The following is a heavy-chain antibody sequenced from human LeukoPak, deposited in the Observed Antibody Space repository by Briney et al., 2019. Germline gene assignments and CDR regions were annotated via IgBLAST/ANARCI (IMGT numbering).Heavy chain of an antibody. V-gene: IGHV4-59*01. CDR1: GGSISSYY. Sequence: PSETLSLTCTVSGGSISSYYWSWIRQSPGKGLEYIGYIYKIGSTNYNPSLKSRVTISVDTSKSQFSLKLSSVTAADTAVYYCARGVGSIFGVVINYGMDVWGQGTTVTVSS. D-gene: IGHD3-3*01. CDR3: ARGVGSIFGVVINYGMDV. CDR2: IYKIGST. J-gene: IGHJ6*02.